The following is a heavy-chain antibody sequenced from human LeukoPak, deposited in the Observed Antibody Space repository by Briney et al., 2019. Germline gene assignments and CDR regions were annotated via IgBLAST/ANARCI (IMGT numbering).Heavy chain of an antibody. CDR3: ATQPYSIVGATDYFDY. Sequence: ASVKVSCKASGYTFTSYHMHWVRQAPGQGLEWMGIINPSGGSTSYAQKFQGRVTMTRDTSTSTVYTELSSLRSEDTAVYYCATQPYSIVGATDYFDYWGQGTLVTVSS. J-gene: IGHJ4*02. CDR2: INPSGGST. V-gene: IGHV1-46*01. CDR1: GYTFTSYH. D-gene: IGHD1-26*01.